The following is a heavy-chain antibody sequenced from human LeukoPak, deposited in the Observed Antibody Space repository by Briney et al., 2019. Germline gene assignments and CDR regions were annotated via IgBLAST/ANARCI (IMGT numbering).Heavy chain of an antibody. D-gene: IGHD3/OR15-3a*01. CDR2: IYYNGNT. J-gene: IGHJ5*01. Sequence: SETLSLTCTVSGGSISSAGYYWAWIRQPPGKGLEWIGTIYYNGNTYYNPSLKSRVTLSVDTSKSQFSLKLSSVTAADTAVYYCARLCWSFGLVKAHFGSWGQGTLVTVSS. CDR1: GGSISSAGYY. V-gene: IGHV4-39*01. CDR3: ARLCWSFGLVKAHFGS.